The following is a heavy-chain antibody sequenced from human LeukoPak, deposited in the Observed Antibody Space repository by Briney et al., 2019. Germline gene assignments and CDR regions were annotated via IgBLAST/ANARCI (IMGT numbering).Heavy chain of an antibody. Sequence: SVKVSCKASGGTFSSYAISWVRQAPGQGLEWMGGIIPIFGTANYAQKFQGRVTITADESTSTAYMELSSLRSEDTAVCYCARGSSYSSSSDYWGQGTLVTVSS. J-gene: IGHJ4*02. CDR2: IIPIFGTA. V-gene: IGHV1-69*13. CDR3: ARGSSYSSSSDY. D-gene: IGHD6-6*01. CDR1: GGTFSSYA.